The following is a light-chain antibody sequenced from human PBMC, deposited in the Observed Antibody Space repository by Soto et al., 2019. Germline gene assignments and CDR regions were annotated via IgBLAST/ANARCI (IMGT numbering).Light chain of an antibody. CDR3: QAWDSSTAF. CDR1: KLGDKY. J-gene: IGLJ1*01. V-gene: IGLV3-1*01. Sequence: SYELTQPPSVSVSPGQTASITCSGDKLGDKYACWYQQKPGQSPVLVIYQDSKRPSGIPERFSGSNSGNTATLTISGTQAIDEADYYCQAWDSSTAFFGTGTKLTVL. CDR2: QDS.